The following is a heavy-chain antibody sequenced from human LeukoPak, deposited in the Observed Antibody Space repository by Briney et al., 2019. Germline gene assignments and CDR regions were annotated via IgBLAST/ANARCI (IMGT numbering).Heavy chain of an antibody. Sequence: SETLSLTCTVSGGSISSYYWSWIRQPPGKGLEWIGYIYYSGSTNYNPSLKSRVTISVDTSKNQFSLKLSSVTAADTAVYYCARGGGYCSGGSCRSKDPLDYWGQGTLVTVSS. J-gene: IGHJ4*02. CDR3: ARGGGYCSGGSCRSKDPLDY. CDR2: IYYSGST. D-gene: IGHD2-15*01. V-gene: IGHV4-59*01. CDR1: GGSISSYY.